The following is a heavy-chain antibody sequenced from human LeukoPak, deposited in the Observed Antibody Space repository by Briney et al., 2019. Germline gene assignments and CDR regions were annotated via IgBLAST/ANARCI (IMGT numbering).Heavy chain of an antibody. J-gene: IGHJ4*02. CDR1: GFAFNSHG. CDR3: AKDPVFGVVTNFLSYFDY. D-gene: IGHD3-3*01. V-gene: IGHV3-30*02. Sequence: GGSLRLSCAASGFAFNSHGMHWVRQAPGKGLEWVAFIRYDGSNKYYADSVKGRFTISRDNSKNTLYLQMNSLRAEDTAVYYCAKDPVFGVVTNFLSYFDYWGQGTLVTVSS. CDR2: IRYDGSNK.